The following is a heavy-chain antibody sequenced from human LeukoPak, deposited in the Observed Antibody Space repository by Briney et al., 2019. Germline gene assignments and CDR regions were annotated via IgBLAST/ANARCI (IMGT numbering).Heavy chain of an antibody. V-gene: IGHV3-72*01. CDR2: SRNEGHSYST. Sequence: GGSLRLSCAVSGVTFSDHYMDLVRQAPGKGLEWIGRSRNEGHSYSTDFAASVRGRASLSRDHSRNSLYLQINSLRTDDTAVYYCVALLRGIGYWGQGTLVTVSS. J-gene: IGHJ4*02. CDR3: VALLRGIGY. D-gene: IGHD3-10*01. CDR1: GVTFSDHY.